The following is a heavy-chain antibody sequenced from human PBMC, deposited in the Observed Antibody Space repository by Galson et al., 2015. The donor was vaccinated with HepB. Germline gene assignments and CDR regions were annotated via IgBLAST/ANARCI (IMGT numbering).Heavy chain of an antibody. D-gene: IGHD3-10*01. CDR1: GFTFSSYT. J-gene: IGHJ4*02. CDR3: ARVGDAYYFGSGSYELDY. V-gene: IGHV3-21*01. Sequence: SLRLSFAASGFTFSSYTMNWVRQAPGKGLEWVSSISRNSIYIYNTDSVKGRFTIYRDNAKNSLYLQINSLRAEDTAVYYCARVGDAYYFGSGSYELDYWGQGTLVTVSS. CDR2: ISRNSIYI.